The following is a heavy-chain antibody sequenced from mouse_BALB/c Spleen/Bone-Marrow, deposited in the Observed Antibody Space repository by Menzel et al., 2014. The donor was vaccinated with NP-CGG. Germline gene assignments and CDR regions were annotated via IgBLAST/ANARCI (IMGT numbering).Heavy chain of an antibody. J-gene: IGHJ2*01. CDR3: ARALAYGSSFDY. CDR2: ISNLAYSI. D-gene: IGHD1-1*01. CDR1: GLTFSDYG. V-gene: IGHV5-15*02. Sequence: DVHLVESGGGLVQPGGSRKLSCAASGLTFSDYGMAWVRQAPGKGPEWVAFISNLAYSIYYTDTVTGRFTISRENAKNTLYLEMSSLRSEDTAMYYCARALAYGSSFDYWGQGTTLTVSS.